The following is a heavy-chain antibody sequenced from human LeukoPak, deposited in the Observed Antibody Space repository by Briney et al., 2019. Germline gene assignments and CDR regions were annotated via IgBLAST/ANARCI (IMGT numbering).Heavy chain of an antibody. CDR2: IIPIFGTA. CDR1: GGTFSSYA. J-gene: IGHJ5*02. V-gene: IGHV1-69*13. CDR3: ARRWLPRYCSSTSCYEDWFDP. Sequence: SVKVSCKASGGTFSSYAISWVRQAPGQGLEWMGGIIPIFGTANYAQKFQGRVTITADESTSTAYMELSSLRTEDTAVYYCARRWLPRYCSSTSCYEDWFDPWGQGTLVTVSS. D-gene: IGHD2-2*01.